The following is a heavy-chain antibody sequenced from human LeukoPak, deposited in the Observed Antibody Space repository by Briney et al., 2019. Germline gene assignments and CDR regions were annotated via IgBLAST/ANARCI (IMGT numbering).Heavy chain of an antibody. CDR3: ARITTNGYFEY. Sequence: GGSLRLSCAASGFTFSDFWMGWVRQAPGKELEWVASIKYDESEKHYVDSVKGRFTVSRDNAKNSLYLQMNNLRAEDTAVYFCARITTNGYFEYWGQGTLVTVSS. V-gene: IGHV3-7*01. D-gene: IGHD1-1*01. J-gene: IGHJ4*02. CDR2: IKYDESEK. CDR1: GFTFSDFW.